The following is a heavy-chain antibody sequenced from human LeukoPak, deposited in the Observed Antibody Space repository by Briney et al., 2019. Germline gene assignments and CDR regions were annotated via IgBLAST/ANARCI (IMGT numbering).Heavy chain of an antibody. D-gene: IGHD3-10*01. J-gene: IGHJ4*02. CDR1: GYTFTGYY. V-gene: IGHV1-2*02. Sequence: GASLKVSCKASGYTFTGYYMHWVRQAPGQGLEWMGWINPNSGGTNYAQKFQGRVTMTRDTSISTAYMELSRLRSDDTAVYYCAGWDYGSGDSYFDYWGQGTLVTVSS. CDR3: AGWDYGSGDSYFDY. CDR2: INPNSGGT.